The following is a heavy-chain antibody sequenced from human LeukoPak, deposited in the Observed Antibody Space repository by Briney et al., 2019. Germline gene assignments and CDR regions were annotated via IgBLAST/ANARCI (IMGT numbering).Heavy chain of an antibody. J-gene: IGHJ4*02. CDR1: GGTFSSYA. D-gene: IGHD3-10*01. V-gene: IGHV1-46*01. CDR2: INPSGGST. CDR3: ARDYYGSGSYYNVWSDY. Sequence: ASVKVSCKASGGTFSSYAISWVRQAPGQGLEWMGIINPSGGSTSYAQKFQGRVTMTRDTSTSTVYMELSSLRSEDTAVYYCARDYYGSGSYYNVWSDYWGQGTLVTVSS.